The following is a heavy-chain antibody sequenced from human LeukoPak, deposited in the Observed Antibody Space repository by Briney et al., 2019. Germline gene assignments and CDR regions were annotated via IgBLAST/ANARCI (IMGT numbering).Heavy chain of an antibody. V-gene: IGHV1-2*02. CDR3: ARVRAPRGITMVRGVITPLDY. J-gene: IGHJ4*02. D-gene: IGHD3-10*01. CDR2: INPNSGGT. CDR1: GYTFTGYY. Sequence: ASVKVSCKASGYTFTGYYMHLVRQAPGQGLEWMGWINPNSGGTNYAQKFQGRVTMTRDTSISTAYMELSRLRSDDTAVSYCARVRAPRGITMVRGVITPLDYWGQGTLVTVSS.